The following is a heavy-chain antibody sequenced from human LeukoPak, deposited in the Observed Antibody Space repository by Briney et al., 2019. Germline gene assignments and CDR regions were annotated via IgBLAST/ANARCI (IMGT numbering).Heavy chain of an antibody. D-gene: IGHD2-21*01. CDR1: GCTISSYY. Sequence: SETLSLTCTVSGCTISSYYWSWIRQPPGKGLEWIGYIYYSGSTNYKPSLKSRVTISVDTSKNQSPLKLSSVTAADTAVYYCARVVTLRRYYYYYYMDVWGKGTTVTVSS. V-gene: IGHV4-59*01. J-gene: IGHJ6*03. CDR3: ARVVTLRRYYYYYYMDV. CDR2: IYYSGST.